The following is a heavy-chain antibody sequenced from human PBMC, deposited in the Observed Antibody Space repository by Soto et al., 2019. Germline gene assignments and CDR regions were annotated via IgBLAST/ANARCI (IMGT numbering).Heavy chain of an antibody. Sequence: GGTLRLSCEASGFTFSDYGMHWVRQGPGKGLEWVATIWYGGTNKYYTDSVKGRFPISRDNSNSTLYLQMNSLRAEDTAVYYCGIEGIQYRIIGYYGLTSGAKGPRSPSP. CDR2: IWYGGTNK. D-gene: IGHD3-10*01. CDR3: GIEGIQYRIIGYYGLTS. CDR1: GFTFSDYG. J-gene: IGHJ6*02. V-gene: IGHV3-33*01.